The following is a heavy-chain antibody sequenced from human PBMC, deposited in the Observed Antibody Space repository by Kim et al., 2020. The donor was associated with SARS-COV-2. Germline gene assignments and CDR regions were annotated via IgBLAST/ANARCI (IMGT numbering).Heavy chain of an antibody. CDR3: ARSWYCSSTSCYYPYYGMDV. CDR2: IYYSGST. D-gene: IGHD2-2*01. Sequence: SETLSLTCTVSGGSISSSSYYWGWIRQPPGKGLEWIGSIYYSGSTYYNPSLKSRVTISVDTSKNQFSLKLSSVTAADTAVYYCARSWYCSSTSCYYPYYGMDVWGQGTTVTVSS. CDR1: GGSISSSSYY. J-gene: IGHJ6*02. V-gene: IGHV4-39*01.